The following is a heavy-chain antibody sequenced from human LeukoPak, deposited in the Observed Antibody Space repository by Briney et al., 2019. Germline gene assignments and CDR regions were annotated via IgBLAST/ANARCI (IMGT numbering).Heavy chain of an antibody. Sequence: KPSETLSLTCTVSGGSISSYYWSWIRQPPGKGLEWIGYLYNSGHTKYNPSLKSRVTMSLDTSKNEFSLKLSSVTAADTAVYYCARLVVVPAAMPWFDPWGQGTLVTVSS. V-gene: IGHV4-59*01. J-gene: IGHJ5*02. CDR2: LYNSGHT. CDR1: GGSISSYY. D-gene: IGHD2-2*01. CDR3: ARLVVVPAAMPWFDP.